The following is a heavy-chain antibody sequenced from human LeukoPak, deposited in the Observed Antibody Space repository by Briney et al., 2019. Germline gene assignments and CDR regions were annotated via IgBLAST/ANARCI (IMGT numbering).Heavy chain of an antibody. CDR1: GYTFTGYY. J-gene: IGHJ6*03. CDR2: INPNSGGT. CDR3: ARDRGYGIYYYYYMDV. Sequence: ASVKLSCKASGYTFTGYYMHWVRQAPGQGLEWMGRINPNSGGTNYAQKFQGRVTMTRDTSISTAYVELSRLRSDDTAVYYCARDRGYGIYYYYYMDVWGKGTTVTVSS. D-gene: IGHD5-18*01. V-gene: IGHV1-2*06.